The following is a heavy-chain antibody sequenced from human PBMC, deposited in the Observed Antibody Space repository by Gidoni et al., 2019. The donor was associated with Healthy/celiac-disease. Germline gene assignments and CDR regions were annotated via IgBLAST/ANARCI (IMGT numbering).Heavy chain of an antibody. V-gene: IGHV3-23*01. D-gene: IGHD6-13*01. CDR2: ISGSGGST. CDR1: GFTFSSYA. Sequence: EVQLFESGGGLVQPGGSLILSCSASGFTFSSYAMSWVRQAPGKGLEWVSAISGSGGSTYYADSVKGRFTISRDNSKNTLYLQMNSLRAEDTAVYYCAKSVSSSWHFDYWGQGTLVTVSS. CDR3: AKSVSSSWHFDY. J-gene: IGHJ4*02.